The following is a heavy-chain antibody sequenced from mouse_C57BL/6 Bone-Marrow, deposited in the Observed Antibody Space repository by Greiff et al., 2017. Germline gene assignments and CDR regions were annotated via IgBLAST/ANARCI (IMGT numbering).Heavy chain of an antibody. J-gene: IGHJ2*01. Sequence: VQLQESGPELVKPGASVKISCKASGYAFSSSWMNWVKQRPGKGLEWIGRIYPGDGDTNYNGKFKGKATLTADKSSSTAYMQLSSLTSEDSAVYFCATPFTTVVAALDYWGQGTTLTVSS. CDR1: GYAFSSSW. CDR2: IYPGDGDT. V-gene: IGHV1-82*01. CDR3: ATPFTTVVAALDY. D-gene: IGHD1-1*01.